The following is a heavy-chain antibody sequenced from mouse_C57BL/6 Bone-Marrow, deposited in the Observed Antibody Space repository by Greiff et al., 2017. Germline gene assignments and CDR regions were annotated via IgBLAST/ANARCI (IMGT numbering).Heavy chain of an antibody. Sequence: VQLKESGAELVRPGASVTLSCTASGFNIKDDYMHWVKQRPEQGLEGIGWIEPENGDTEYASPFQGKATITADTSSNPAYLHLISLTSEDTSVYYCTTYSNYWYFDVWGTGTSVTVSS. V-gene: IGHV14-4*01. CDR2: IEPENGDT. CDR3: TTYSNYWYFDV. J-gene: IGHJ1*03. D-gene: IGHD2-5*01. CDR1: GFNIKDDY.